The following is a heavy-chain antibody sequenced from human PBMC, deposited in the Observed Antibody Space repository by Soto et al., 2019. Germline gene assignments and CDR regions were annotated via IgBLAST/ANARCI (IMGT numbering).Heavy chain of an antibody. Sequence: EVQLLESGGGLVQPGGSLRLSCAASGFTFTNYAMSWVRQAPGKGLEWVSTISASGGSTYHADSVKGRFTISRDNSKNPLSMQMNSLRDEDTAAYYCAKAMRGSGSYYIYGMDVWGQGTTVTVS. V-gene: IGHV3-23*01. J-gene: IGHJ6*02. D-gene: IGHD3-10*01. CDR3: AKAMRGSGSYYIYGMDV. CDR2: ISASGGST. CDR1: GFTFTNYA.